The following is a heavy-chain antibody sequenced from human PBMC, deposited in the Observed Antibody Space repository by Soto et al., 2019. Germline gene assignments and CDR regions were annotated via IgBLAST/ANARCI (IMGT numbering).Heavy chain of an antibody. V-gene: IGHV3-9*01. CDR1: GFSFHEHA. CDR3: VKDFGYYYDYAFDV. CDR2: ISWNSATV. J-gene: IGHJ3*01. Sequence: EMQLVESGGGLVRPGRSLRLSCEGSGFSFHEHAMFWVRQFPGKGLEWVSGISWNSATVAYADAVTGRFTISRDNDKSSLYLQMDSLRPEDTALYYCVKDFGYYYDYAFDVWGQGTMVTVSP. D-gene: IGHD3-22*01.